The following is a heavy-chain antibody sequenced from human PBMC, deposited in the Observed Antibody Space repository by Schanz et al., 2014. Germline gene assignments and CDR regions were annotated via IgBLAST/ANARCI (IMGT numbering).Heavy chain of an antibody. CDR2: INGGGETT. V-gene: IGHV3-11*01. CDR1: GFTFSEVY. Sequence: VRLVESGGGLVEPGGSLRLSCSGSGFTFSEVYMTWIRQAPGKGLEWVSYINGGGETTYYADSVRGRFTISRDNAKNSLFLQMNSLRAEDTAKYYCARGNYGMDVWGQGTTVTVSS. J-gene: IGHJ6*02. CDR3: ARGNYGMDV.